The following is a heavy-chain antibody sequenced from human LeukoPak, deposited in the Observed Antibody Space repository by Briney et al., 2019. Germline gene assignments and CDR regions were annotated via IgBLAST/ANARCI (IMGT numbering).Heavy chain of an antibody. CDR2: ISAYNGNT. D-gene: IGHD2-21*02. J-gene: IGHJ4*02. CDR3: ARDPLAYCAGDCYHRFFDY. Sequence: ASVKVSCKASGYTFTSYGISWVRQAPGQGLEWMGWISAYNGNTNYAPKLQGRVTMSTDTSTSTAYMELRSLRSDDTAVYYCARDPLAYCAGDCYHRFFDYWGQGTLVTVSS. CDR1: GYTFTSYG. V-gene: IGHV1-18*01.